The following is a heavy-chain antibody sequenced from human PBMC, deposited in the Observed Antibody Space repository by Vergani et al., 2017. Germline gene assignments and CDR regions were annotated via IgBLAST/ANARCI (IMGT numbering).Heavy chain of an antibody. V-gene: IGHV5-51*01. Sequence: EVELVQSGPELSKPGESLKISCKGSEYSFGNYWIGWVRQMPGKGLEWMGIIYPADSDTRYSPSFQGQVTISADKSISTAFLQWDSLKASDTALYYCARHTAYTDSWGQGPLVTVSS. J-gene: IGHJ4*02. CDR2: IYPADSDT. CDR3: ARHTAYTDS. CDR1: EYSFGNYW. D-gene: IGHD3-16*01.